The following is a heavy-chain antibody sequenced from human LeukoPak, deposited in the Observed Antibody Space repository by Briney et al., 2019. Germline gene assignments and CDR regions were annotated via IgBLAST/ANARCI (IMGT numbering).Heavy chain of an antibody. J-gene: IGHJ6*03. CDR2: IKQDGSEK. CDR1: GFTVSSNY. D-gene: IGHD6-13*01. V-gene: IGHV3-7*03. Sequence: GGSLRLSCAASGFTVSSNYMSWVRQAPGKGLEWVANIKQDGSEKYYVDSVKGRFTISRDNSKNTLYLQMNSLRAEDTAVYYCAKDEAIAAVGYYYYLDVWGKGTTVTVSS. CDR3: AKDEAIAAVGYYYYLDV.